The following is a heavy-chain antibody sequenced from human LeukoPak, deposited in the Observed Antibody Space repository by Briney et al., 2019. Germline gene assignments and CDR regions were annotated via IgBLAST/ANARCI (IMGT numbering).Heavy chain of an antibody. Sequence: GASVKVSCKASGGTFSSYAISWVRQAPGQGLEWMGGIIPIFGTANYAQKFQGRVTITADESTSTAYMELSSLRSEDTAVYYCAKDGTVTNNPSDWFDPWGQGTLVTVSS. D-gene: IGHD4-17*01. CDR2: IIPIFGTA. CDR3: AKDGTVTNNPSDWFDP. J-gene: IGHJ5*02. CDR1: GGTFSSYA. V-gene: IGHV1-69*13.